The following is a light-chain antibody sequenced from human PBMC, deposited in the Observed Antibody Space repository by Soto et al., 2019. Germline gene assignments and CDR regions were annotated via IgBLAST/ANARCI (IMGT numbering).Light chain of an antibody. CDR1: SSDVGGYNY. J-gene: IGLJ2*01. CDR3: SSYTSSSLVV. Sequence: QSVLTQPASVSGSPGQSITISCTGTSSDVGGYNYVSWYQQHPGKAPKLMIYDVSNRPSGVSNRFSGSKSGNTSSLTFSGLQAEDDADYYCSSYTSSSLVVFGGGTELTVL. CDR2: DVS. V-gene: IGLV2-14*01.